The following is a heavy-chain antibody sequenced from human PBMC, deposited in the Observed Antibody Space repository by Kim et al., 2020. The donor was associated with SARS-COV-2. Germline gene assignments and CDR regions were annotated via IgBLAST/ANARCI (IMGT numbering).Heavy chain of an antibody. J-gene: IGHJ4*02. V-gene: IGHV3-23*01. Sequence: ESVTGRFTISRDNSQNTLYLQMNSLRAEDTAIYYCARGGVWGCYYHYFDYWGQGTLVTVSS. CDR3: ARGGVWGCYYHYFDY. D-gene: IGHD3-22*01.